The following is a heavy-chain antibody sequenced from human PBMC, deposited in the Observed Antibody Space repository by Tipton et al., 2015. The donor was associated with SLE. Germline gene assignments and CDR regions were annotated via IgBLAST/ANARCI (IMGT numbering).Heavy chain of an antibody. Sequence: QLVQSGAEVKKPGTSVKVSCKASGFTFTTSALQWVRQARGQRLEWIGWIVVDSGNTNYAQKYQERVTITRDMSTSTAYMELSSLRSEDTAVYYCAADLGPYSGSYGGAGAFDIWGQGTMVTVSS. V-gene: IGHV1-58*01. CDR1: GFTFTTSA. CDR3: AADLGPYSGSYGGAGAFDI. J-gene: IGHJ3*02. D-gene: IGHD1-26*01. CDR2: IVVDSGNT.